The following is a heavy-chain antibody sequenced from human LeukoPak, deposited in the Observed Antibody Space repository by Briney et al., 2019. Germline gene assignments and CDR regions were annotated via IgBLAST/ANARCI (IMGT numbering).Heavy chain of an antibody. D-gene: IGHD6-13*01. CDR3: ARLYSSSLGRVFDY. CDR1: VGFLRSYY. V-gene: IGHV4-59*13. J-gene: IGHJ4*02. Sequence: RPSETLSLTCTVSVGFLRSYYGMGIREPPGKVVEWMGYLSYSGSTNYNPSLKSRVTISVDTSKNHFSLKLSSVTAADTAIYYCARLYSSSLGRVFDYWGQGTLVTVSS. CDR2: LSYSGST.